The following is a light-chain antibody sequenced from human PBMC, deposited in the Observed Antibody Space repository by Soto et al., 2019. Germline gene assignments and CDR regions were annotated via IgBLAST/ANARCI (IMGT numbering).Light chain of an antibody. CDR2: GAS. J-gene: IGKJ2*01. CDR3: RQYGSSPSYT. CDR1: QSVSSSSY. Sequence: IVLTQSPGTLSLSPGERATLSCSASQSVSSSSYLAWYQQKPGQAPRLLIYGASSRATGIPDRFSGSGSATDFKLTISRLEPEDFAVYYCRQYGSSPSYTFGQGTKLEIK. V-gene: IGKV3-20*01.